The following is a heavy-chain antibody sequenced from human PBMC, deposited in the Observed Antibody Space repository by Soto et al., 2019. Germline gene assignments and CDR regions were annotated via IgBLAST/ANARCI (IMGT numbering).Heavy chain of an antibody. CDR2: IQSRSLTM. CDR3: ARGLDLRSSGWFFDY. Sequence: EVQLVETGGGLVQPGGSVRLSCAASGFTFSDYGMHWVRQAPGKGLEWISYIQSRSLTMKYADSVMGRFTISRDNARNSLYLQMDSLRVEDTAVYYCARGLDLRSSGWFFDYWGQGTLVTVSS. J-gene: IGHJ4*02. V-gene: IGHV3-48*01. CDR1: GFTFSDYG. D-gene: IGHD6-19*01.